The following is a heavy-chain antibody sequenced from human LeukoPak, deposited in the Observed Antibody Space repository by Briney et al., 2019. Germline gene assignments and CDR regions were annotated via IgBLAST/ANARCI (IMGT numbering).Heavy chain of an antibody. J-gene: IGHJ5*02. Sequence: SEAPFPTCTVSGGSIISYYWSWIRQPPGEGLEWIGYIYYSGGTNYNPSLKSRVTISVDTSKNQFSLKLSSVTAADTAVYYCARVRSAYSSGSNWFDPWGQGTLVTVSS. D-gene: IGHD6-19*01. CDR2: IYYSGGT. CDR1: GGSIISYY. CDR3: ARVRSAYSSGSNWFDP. V-gene: IGHV4-59*01.